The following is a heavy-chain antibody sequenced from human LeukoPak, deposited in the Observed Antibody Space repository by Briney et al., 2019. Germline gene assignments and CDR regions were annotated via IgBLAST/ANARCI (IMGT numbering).Heavy chain of an antibody. CDR3: ARLGSGGYRY. CDR2: IYYSGST. V-gene: IGHV4-34*01. CDR1: GGSFSGYY. D-gene: IGHD3-3*01. Sequence: SETLSLTCAVYGGSFSGYYWSWIRQPPGKGLEWIGSIYYSGSTYYNPSLKSRVTISVDTSKNQFSLKLSSVTAADTAVYYCARLGSGGYRYWGQGTLVTVSS. J-gene: IGHJ4*02.